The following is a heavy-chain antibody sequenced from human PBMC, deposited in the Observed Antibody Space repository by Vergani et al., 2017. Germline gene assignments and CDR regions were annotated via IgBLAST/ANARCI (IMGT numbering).Heavy chain of an antibody. CDR2: IYHSGST. Sequence: QVQLQESGPGLVKPSETLSLTCAVSGYSISNTYYWGWIRQPPGKGLEWIGSIYHSGSTYNNPSLKSRVTISVDTSKNQFSLKLSSVTAADTAVYYCAKHRGDNDRGGMDVWGQGTTVTVSS. J-gene: IGHJ6*02. CDR1: GYSISNTYY. D-gene: IGHD2-21*02. V-gene: IGHV4-38-2*01. CDR3: AKHRGDNDRGGMDV.